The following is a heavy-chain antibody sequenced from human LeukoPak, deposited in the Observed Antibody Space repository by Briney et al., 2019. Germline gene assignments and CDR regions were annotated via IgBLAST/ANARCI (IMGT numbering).Heavy chain of an antibody. J-gene: IGHJ6*03. V-gene: IGHV1-69*05. D-gene: IGHD4-23*01. CDR1: GGTFSSYA. Sequence: SVKVSCKASGGTFSSYAISWVRQAPGQGLEWMEGIIPIFGTANYAQKFQGRVTITTDESTSTAYMELSSLRSEDTAVYYCAGRRTTVVTPNYYYYYMDVWGKGTTVTVSS. CDR3: AGRRTTVVTPNYYYYYMDV. CDR2: IIPIFGTA.